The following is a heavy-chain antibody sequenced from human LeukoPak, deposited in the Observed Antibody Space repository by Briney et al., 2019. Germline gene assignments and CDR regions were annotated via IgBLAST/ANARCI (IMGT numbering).Heavy chain of an antibody. CDR2: IYTSGNT. CDR1: GGSISNYY. V-gene: IGHV4-4*07. D-gene: IGHD3-10*01. CDR3: ARENTMVRGAFDAFDI. J-gene: IGHJ3*02. Sequence: PSETLSLTCTVSGGSISNYYWSWIRQLAGKGLEWIGRIYTSGNTYYNPSLESRVTVSVDTSNNQFSLKLSSVTAADTAVYYCARENTMVRGAFDAFDIWGQGTMVTVSS.